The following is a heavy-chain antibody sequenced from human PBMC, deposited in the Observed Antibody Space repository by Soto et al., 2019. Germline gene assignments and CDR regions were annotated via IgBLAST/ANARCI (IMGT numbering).Heavy chain of an antibody. J-gene: IGHJ4*02. D-gene: IGHD1-26*01. Sequence: EVQVVESGGGLVQPGGSLRLSCAASGFTFSDHYVDWVRQAPGKGLEWVGRIRNKANRYTTEYAASVKGRFTISRNDSKNAVSVQIDSLKIEDTAVYLCAVDLARAGATNEYWGQGTLVTVSS. CDR2: IRNKANRYTT. CDR3: AVDLARAGATNEY. V-gene: IGHV3-72*01. CDR1: GFTFSDHY.